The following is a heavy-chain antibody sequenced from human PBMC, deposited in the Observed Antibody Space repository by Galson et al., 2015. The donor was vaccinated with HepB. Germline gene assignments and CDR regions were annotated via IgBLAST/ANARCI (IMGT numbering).Heavy chain of an antibody. CDR2: IRSKAYGGTT. Sequence: SLRLSCAASGFTFGDYAMSWFRQAPGKGLEWVGFIRSKAYGGTTEYAASVKGRFTISRDDSKSIAYLQMNSLKTEDTAVYYCTRAPLGYCSSISCYRFDYWGQGTLVTVSS. CDR1: GFTFGDYA. D-gene: IGHD2-2*01. CDR3: TRAPLGYCSSISCYRFDY. V-gene: IGHV3-49*03. J-gene: IGHJ4*02.